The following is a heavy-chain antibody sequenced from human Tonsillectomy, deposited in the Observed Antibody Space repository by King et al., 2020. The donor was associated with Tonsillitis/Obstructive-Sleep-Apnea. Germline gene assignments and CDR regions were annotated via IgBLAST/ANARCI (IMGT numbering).Heavy chain of an antibody. Sequence: VQLVESGAEVKKPGASVKVSCTASGYTFTSYYMHWVRQAPGQGLEWMGIINPSGGSTSYAQKVQGRVTMTRDTSTSTVYMELSSLRSDDTAVYYCARDVNVDTAMVTDYWGQGTLGTVSS. CDR1: GYTFTSYY. CDR3: ARDVNVDTAMVTDY. V-gene: IGHV1-46*03. J-gene: IGHJ4*02. CDR2: INPSGGST. D-gene: IGHD5-18*01.